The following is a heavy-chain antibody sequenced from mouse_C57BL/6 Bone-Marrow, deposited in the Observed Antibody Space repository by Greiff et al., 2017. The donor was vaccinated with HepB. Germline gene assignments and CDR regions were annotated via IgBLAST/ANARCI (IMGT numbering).Heavy chain of an antibody. D-gene: IGHD1-1*01. CDR1: GFTFSDYG. Sequence: EVHLVESGGGLVKPGGSLKLSCAASGFTFSDYGMHWVRQAPEKGLEWVAYISSGSSTIYYADTVKGRFTISRDNAKNTLFLQMTSLRSEDTAMYYCAITTVVARLDYWGQGTTLTVSS. CDR3: AITTVVARLDY. V-gene: IGHV5-17*01. CDR2: ISSGSSTI. J-gene: IGHJ2*01.